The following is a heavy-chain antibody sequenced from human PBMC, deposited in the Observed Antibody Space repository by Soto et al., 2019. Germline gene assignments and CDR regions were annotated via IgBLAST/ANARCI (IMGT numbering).Heavy chain of an antibody. CDR1: GYTFTSYY. CDR3: ARDFGSAYSKLATTHYYYYFGLDV. CDR2: MNPNSGSI. V-gene: IGHV1-46*01. J-gene: IGHJ6*02. Sequence: VHLAQSGAEVKKPGASVTISCRASGYTFTSYYIHWVRQAPGQGLEWMGVMNPNSGSITYAQKFEGRAATTRDTSTATLYLDVSGLTSDDTAVYFCARDFGSAYSKLATTHYYYYFGLDVWGQGTTVTVS. D-gene: IGHD4-4*01.